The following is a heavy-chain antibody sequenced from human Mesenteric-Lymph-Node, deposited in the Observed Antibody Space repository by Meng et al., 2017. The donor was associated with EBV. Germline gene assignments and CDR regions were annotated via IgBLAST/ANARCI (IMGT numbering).Heavy chain of an antibody. Sequence: QPPLQESGSGLVKPSQTLSLTRAVSGGSISSGDYSWSWIRQPPGKGLEWIGYIYHSGSTYYNPSLKSRVTISVDRSKNQFSLKLTSVTAADTALYYCARQYDGGSRSFDPWGQGTLVTVSS. J-gene: IGHJ5*02. CDR2: IYHSGST. V-gene: IGHV4-30-2*01. CDR1: GGSISSGDYS. D-gene: IGHD3-16*01. CDR3: ARQYDGGSRSFDP.